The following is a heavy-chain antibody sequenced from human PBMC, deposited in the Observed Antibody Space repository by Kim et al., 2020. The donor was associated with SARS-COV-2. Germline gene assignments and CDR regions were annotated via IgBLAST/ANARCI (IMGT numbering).Heavy chain of an antibody. Sequence: ADSVKGRFTISRGNSKNTLYLQMNSLRAEDTAVYYCARAAALTVTRAVDCWGQGTLVTVSS. V-gene: IGHV3-66*01. D-gene: IGHD4-17*01. CDR3: ARAAALTVTRAVDC. J-gene: IGHJ4*02.